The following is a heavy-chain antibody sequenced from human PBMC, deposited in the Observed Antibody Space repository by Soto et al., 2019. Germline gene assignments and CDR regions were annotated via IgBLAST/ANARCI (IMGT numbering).Heavy chain of an antibody. D-gene: IGHD2-15*01. CDR2: ISSSGSTI. V-gene: IGHV3-11*01. J-gene: IGHJ4*02. Sequence: GGSLRLSCAASGFTFSDYYMSWIRQAPGKGLEWVSYISSSGSTIYYADSVKGRFTTSRDNAKNSLYLQMNSLRAEDTAVYYCARSSLRYCSGGSCYFYWGQGTLVTVSS. CDR3: ARSSLRYCSGGSCYFY. CDR1: GFTFSDYY.